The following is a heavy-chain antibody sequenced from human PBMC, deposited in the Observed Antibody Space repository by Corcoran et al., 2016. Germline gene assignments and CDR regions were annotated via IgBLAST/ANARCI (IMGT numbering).Heavy chain of an antibody. CDR2: IYDRGNT. J-gene: IGHJ6*02. V-gene: IGHV4-39*07. D-gene: IGHD5-18*01. Sequence: QLQLQESGPGLVKPSETLSLTCTVSGGSISSSSKYWGWIRQPPGKGLEWIGSIYDRGNTYYNPSLKSRVTISVDTSKNQFSLKLTSVTAADAAVYYGARETQLWLSGMDVWGQGTTVTVSS. CDR1: GGSISSSSKY. CDR3: ARETQLWLSGMDV.